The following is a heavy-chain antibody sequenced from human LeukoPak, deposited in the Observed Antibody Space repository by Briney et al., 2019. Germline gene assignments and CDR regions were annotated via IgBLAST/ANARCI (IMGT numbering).Heavy chain of an antibody. CDR1: GGSISSGSYY. CDR2: IYTSGST. V-gene: IGHV4-61*02. D-gene: IGHD3-10*01. Sequence: SETLSLTSSVSGGSISSGSYYWSWIRQPAGKGLEWIGRIYTSGSTNYDPSLKSRVTISVDTSKNQFSLKLSSVTAADTAVYYCARRPYYYGSGSYYYYYMDVWGKGTTVTVSS. CDR3: ARRPYYYGSGSYYYYYMDV. J-gene: IGHJ6*03.